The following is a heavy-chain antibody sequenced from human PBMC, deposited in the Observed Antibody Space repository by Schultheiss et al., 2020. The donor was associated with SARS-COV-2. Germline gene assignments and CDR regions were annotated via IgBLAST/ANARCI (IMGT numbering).Heavy chain of an antibody. D-gene: IGHD2/OR15-2a*01. CDR2: INDSGST. Sequence: GSLRLSCAVYGGSFRGYYWSWIRQPPGKGLEWIGEINDSGSTNYNPSLKSRITISVDTSKNQFSLKLSSVTAADTAVYYCARGRRTHIVIVNYYYYYMDVWGKGTTVTVSS. V-gene: IGHV4-34*01. CDR1: GGSFRGYY. CDR3: ARGRRTHIVIVNYYYYYMDV. J-gene: IGHJ6*03.